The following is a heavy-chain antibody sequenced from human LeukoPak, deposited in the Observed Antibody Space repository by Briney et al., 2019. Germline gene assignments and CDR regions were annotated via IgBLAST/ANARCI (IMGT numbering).Heavy chain of an antibody. CDR1: GYTLTELS. CDR2: FDPEDGET. CDR3: ATAWYYDFWSGYYMGYYMDV. Sequence: ASVKVSSKVSGYTLTELSMHWVRQAPGKGLEWMGGFDPEDGETIYAQKFQGRVTMTEDTSTDTAYMELSSLRSEDTAVYYCATAWYYDFWSGYYMGYYMDVWGKGTTVTVSS. D-gene: IGHD3-3*01. V-gene: IGHV1-24*01. J-gene: IGHJ6*03.